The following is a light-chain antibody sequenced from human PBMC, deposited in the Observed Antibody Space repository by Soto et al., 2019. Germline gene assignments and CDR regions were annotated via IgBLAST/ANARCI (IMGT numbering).Light chain of an antibody. CDR1: SSDIGAYDF. Sequence: QSALTQPASVSGSPGQSITISCTGTSSDIGAYDFVSWYQQHPGKAPKLMIYDVSNRPSGVSNRFSGSKSGNTASLTISGLQTEDEAEYFCSSYRSISTLVFGGGTQLTVL. CDR3: SSYRSISTLV. CDR2: DVS. V-gene: IGLV2-14*03. J-gene: IGLJ3*02.